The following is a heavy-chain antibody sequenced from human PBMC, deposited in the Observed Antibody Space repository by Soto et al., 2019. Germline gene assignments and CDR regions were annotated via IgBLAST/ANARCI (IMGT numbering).Heavy chain of an antibody. V-gene: IGHV3-13*01. Sequence: EVQLVESGGGLVQPGGSLRLSCAASGFTFSSYDMHWVRQATGKGLEWVSAIGTAGDTYYPGSVKGRFTISRENAKNSLYLQMNSLRAGDTAVYYCAGGRGATPSCTSKPFCDYWGQGTLVTGSS. J-gene: IGHJ4*02. CDR1: GFTFSSYD. CDR2: IGTAGDT. CDR3: AGGRGATPSCTSKPFCDY. D-gene: IGHD3-10*01.